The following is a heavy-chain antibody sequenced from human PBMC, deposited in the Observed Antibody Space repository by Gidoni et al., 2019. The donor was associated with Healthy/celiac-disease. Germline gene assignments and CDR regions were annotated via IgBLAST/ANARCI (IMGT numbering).Heavy chain of an antibody. V-gene: IGHV3-66*02. CDR1: GFTVSSNY. D-gene: IGHD2-21*02. CDR2: IYSGGST. Sequence: EGQLVESGGGLVQPGGSLRLPWAASGFTVSSNYMRWVRQAPGKGLEWVSLIYSGGSTYYADSVKGRFTISRDNSKNTLYLQMNSLRAEDTAVYYCARGGNSLFDYWGQGTLVTVSS. CDR3: ARGGNSLFDY. J-gene: IGHJ4*02.